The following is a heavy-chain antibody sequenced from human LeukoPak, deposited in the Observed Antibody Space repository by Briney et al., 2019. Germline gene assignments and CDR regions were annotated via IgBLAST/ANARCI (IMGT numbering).Heavy chain of an antibody. J-gene: IGHJ4*02. Sequence: GASVKVSCKASGYTFTGYYMHWVRQAPGQGLEWMGWINPNSGGTNYAQKFQGRVTMTRDTSTSTVYMELSSLRSEDTAVYYCARSSSGSGSLYYWGQGTLVTVSS. CDR2: INPNSGGT. CDR3: ARSSSGSGSLYY. CDR1: GYTFTGYY. D-gene: IGHD3-10*01. V-gene: IGHV1-2*02.